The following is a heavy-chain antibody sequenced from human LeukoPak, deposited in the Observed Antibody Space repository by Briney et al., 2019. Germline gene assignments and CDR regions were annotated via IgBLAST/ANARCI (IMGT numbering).Heavy chain of an antibody. CDR3: AKDKTKLGYCSGGSCHYYYYGMDV. D-gene: IGHD2-15*01. Sequence: GRSLRLSCAASGFTFSSYGMHWVRQAPGKGLEWVAVISYDGSNKYYADSVKGRFTISRDNSKNTLYLQMNSLRAEDTAVYYCAKDKTKLGYCSGGSCHYYYYGMDVWGQGTTVTVSS. V-gene: IGHV3-30*18. CDR1: GFTFSSYG. J-gene: IGHJ6*02. CDR2: ISYDGSNK.